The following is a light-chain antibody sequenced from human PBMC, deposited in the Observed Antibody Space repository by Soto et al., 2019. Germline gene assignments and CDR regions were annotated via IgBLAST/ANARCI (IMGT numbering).Light chain of an antibody. CDR2: GAS. Sequence: EIVMTQSPATLSVSPGERATLSCRASQSISGNLAWYQQKPGQAPRLLIYGASTRATGIPARFSGGGSGTEFTLTISSLQSEDFAVYFCQQYNIWPLTFGGGTKVEIK. CDR3: QQYNIWPLT. CDR1: QSISGN. V-gene: IGKV3-15*01. J-gene: IGKJ4*01.